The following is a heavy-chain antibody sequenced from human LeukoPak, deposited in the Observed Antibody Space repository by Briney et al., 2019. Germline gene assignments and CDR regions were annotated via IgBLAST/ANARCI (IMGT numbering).Heavy chain of an antibody. CDR3: ARSSWVTTRDWFDP. CDR2: INHSGST. D-gene: IGHD4-17*01. Sequence: SETLSLTCAVYGGSFSGYYWSWIRQPPGKGLEWIGEINHSGSTNYNPSLKSRVTISVDTSKNQFSLKLSSVTAADTAVYYCARSSWVTTRDWFDPWGQGTLVTVSS. CDR1: GGSFSGYY. J-gene: IGHJ5*02. V-gene: IGHV4-34*01.